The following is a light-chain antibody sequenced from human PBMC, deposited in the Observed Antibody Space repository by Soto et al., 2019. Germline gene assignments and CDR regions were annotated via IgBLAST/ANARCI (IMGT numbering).Light chain of an antibody. CDR2: CND. CDR1: ISNIGTNY. CDR3: ATRDNSLSRWV. J-gene: IGLJ3*02. V-gene: IGLV1-47*02. Sequence: QSVLTQPPSASGTPVQRVTISFSGSISNIGTNYVYWYKQLPGTAPKLLIYCNDQRPSGVPDRLSGSKSGTSASLAISGLRSEDEADYYCATRDNSLSRWVFGGGTKVTVL.